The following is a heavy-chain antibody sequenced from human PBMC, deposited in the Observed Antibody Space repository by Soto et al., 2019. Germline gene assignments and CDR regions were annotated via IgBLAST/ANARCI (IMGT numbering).Heavy chain of an antibody. Sequence: QVQLVESGGGVVQPGTSLRLSCTASGFTFSNYVMHWARQAPGKGLEWLAVISYDGSHKYSAESVRGRFAISRDNSKNTLFLEMNSLRIEDTAVYYCARDRIASSEWYVVGGAYWGHGTQVIVSS. CDR2: ISYDGSHK. J-gene: IGHJ4*01. D-gene: IGHD6-19*01. CDR1: GFTFSNYV. CDR3: ARDRIASSEWYVVGGAY. V-gene: IGHV3-30*03.